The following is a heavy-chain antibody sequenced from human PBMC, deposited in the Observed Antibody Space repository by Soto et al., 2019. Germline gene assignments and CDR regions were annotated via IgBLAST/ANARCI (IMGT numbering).Heavy chain of an antibody. D-gene: IGHD4-17*01. V-gene: IGHV4-39*01. CDR1: GGSISSPNFY. Sequence: SETLSLTCTVSGGSISSPNFYWSWIRQHPGKGLEWIASIYYSGSTYYNPSLKSRVTISVDTSKNQFSLKLSSVTAADTAVYYCATSTVTTYFDNWGQGILVTVSS. J-gene: IGHJ4*02. CDR2: IYYSGST. CDR3: ATSTVTTYFDN.